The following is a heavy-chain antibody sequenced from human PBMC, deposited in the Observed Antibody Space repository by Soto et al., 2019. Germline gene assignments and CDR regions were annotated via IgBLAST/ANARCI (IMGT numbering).Heavy chain of an antibody. V-gene: IGHV4-34*01. J-gene: IGHJ6*02. D-gene: IGHD4-17*01. CDR1: GGSFSGYY. Sequence: PSETLSLTCAVYGGSFSGYYWSWIRQPPGKGLEWIGEINHSGSTNYNPSLKSRVTISVDTSKNQFSLKLSSVTAADTAVYYCARGATVTTGGYYYYYYGMDVWGQGTTVTVSS. CDR3: ARGATVTTGGYYYYYYGMDV. CDR2: INHSGST.